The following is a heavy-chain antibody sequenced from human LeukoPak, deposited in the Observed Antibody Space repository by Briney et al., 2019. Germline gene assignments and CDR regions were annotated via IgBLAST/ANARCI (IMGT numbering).Heavy chain of an antibody. CDR3: SSSDCVYYFDY. CDR1: GGSIDSSSYY. Sequence: PSETLSLTCTVSGGSIDSSSYYWGWIRQPPGKGLEWIGSIYYSGSTYYNPSLKSRVTISVDTSKNQFSLKLSSVTAADTAVYYCSSSDCVYYFDYWGQGTLVTVSS. D-gene: IGHD2-21*02. V-gene: IGHV4-39*01. J-gene: IGHJ4*02. CDR2: IYYSGST.